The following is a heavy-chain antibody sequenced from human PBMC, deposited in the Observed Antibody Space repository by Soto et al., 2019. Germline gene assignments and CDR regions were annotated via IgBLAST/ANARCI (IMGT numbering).Heavy chain of an antibody. CDR3: AKAEDYYYYGMDV. J-gene: IGHJ6*02. CDR2: ISYDGSNK. Sequence: QVQLVESGGGVVQPVRSLRLSCAASGFTFSSYGMHWVRQAPGKGLEWVAVISYDGSNKYYADSVKGRFTISRDNSKNTLYLQMNSLRAEDTAVYYCAKAEDYYYYGMDVWGQGTTVTVSS. D-gene: IGHD2-15*01. CDR1: GFTFSSYG. V-gene: IGHV3-30*18.